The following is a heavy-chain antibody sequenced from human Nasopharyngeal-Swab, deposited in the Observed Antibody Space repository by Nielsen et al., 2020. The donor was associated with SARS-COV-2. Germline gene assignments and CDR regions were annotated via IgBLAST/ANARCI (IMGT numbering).Heavy chain of an antibody. J-gene: IGHJ4*02. Sequence: GESLKISCAVSGFTFSSYNMNWVRQPPGKGLEWVSYISSSSSTIYYADSVKGRFTISRNNAKNSLYLQMNSLRDEDTAVYYCASNSGYSYGSPLDYWGQGTLVTVSS. V-gene: IGHV3-48*02. CDR1: GFTFSSYN. CDR2: ISSSSSTI. CDR3: ASNSGYSYGSPLDY. D-gene: IGHD5-18*01.